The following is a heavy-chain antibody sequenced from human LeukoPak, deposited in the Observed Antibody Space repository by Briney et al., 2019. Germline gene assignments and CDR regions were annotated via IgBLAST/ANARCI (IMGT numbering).Heavy chain of an antibody. CDR1: GYTFTGYY. J-gene: IGHJ4*02. CDR2: INPNSGDT. CDR3: ARGPRTGFYY. V-gene: IGHV1-2*02. Sequence: WASVKVSCKASGYTFTGYYMHWVRQAPGQGLEWMGWINPNSGDTNCAQKYQGRVTMTSDTSISTAYMELSSLRSADTAVYACARGPRTGFYYWGQGTLVTVSS.